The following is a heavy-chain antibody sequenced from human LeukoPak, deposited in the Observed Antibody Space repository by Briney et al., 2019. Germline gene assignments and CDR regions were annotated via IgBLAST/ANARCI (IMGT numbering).Heavy chain of an antibody. CDR1: GGTFSSYA. CDR2: IIPIFGTA. Sequence: SVKVSCKASGGTFSSYAISWVRQAPGQGLEWMGRIIPIFGTANYAQKFQGRVTITTDESTSTAYMELSSLRSEDTAVYYCATGTYYYDTLDYWGQGTLVTVSS. CDR3: ATGTYYYDTLDY. D-gene: IGHD3-22*01. J-gene: IGHJ4*02. V-gene: IGHV1-69*05.